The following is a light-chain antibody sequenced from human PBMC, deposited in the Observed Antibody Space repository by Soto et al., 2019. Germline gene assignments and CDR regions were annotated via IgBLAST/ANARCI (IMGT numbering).Light chain of an antibody. Sequence: QSVLTQPASVSASPGQSITISCTGTSSDIGGYIYVSWYQHDPGKAPRLMIYEVSSRPSGVSNRFSGSKSGNTASLTISGLQAEDEAQYYCSSYSSANTVIFGGGTKLTVL. CDR1: SSDIGGYIY. CDR3: SSYSSANTVI. CDR2: EVS. J-gene: IGLJ2*01. V-gene: IGLV2-14*01.